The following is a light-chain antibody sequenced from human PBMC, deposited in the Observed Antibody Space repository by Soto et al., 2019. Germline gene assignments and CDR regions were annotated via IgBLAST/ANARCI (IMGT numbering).Light chain of an antibody. CDR2: DVN. CDR3: FSKRRGFVDG. CDR1: NTDLGVYGY. J-gene: IGLJ1*01. V-gene: IGLV2-14*03. Sequence: QSALAQPASVSGSFGQSITISCSGPNTDLGVYGYVSWYQHHPGTAPKLLIYDVNNRPSGTSDRFSGSKSGDTASLTISGLQAEDDADYFCFSKRRGFVDGFGTGTKLTVL.